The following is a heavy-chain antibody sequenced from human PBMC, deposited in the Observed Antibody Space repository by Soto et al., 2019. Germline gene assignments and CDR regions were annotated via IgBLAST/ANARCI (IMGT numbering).Heavy chain of an antibody. Sequence: ASVKVSCKASGYTFTSYAMHWVRQAPGQRLEWMGWINAGNGNTKYSQKFQGRVTITRDTSASTAYMELSSLRSEDTAVYYCARKADFWSGYYWFDPWGQGTLVTVSS. CDR3: ARKADFWSGYYWFDP. CDR2: INAGNGNT. J-gene: IGHJ5*02. V-gene: IGHV1-3*01. CDR1: GYTFTSYA. D-gene: IGHD3-3*01.